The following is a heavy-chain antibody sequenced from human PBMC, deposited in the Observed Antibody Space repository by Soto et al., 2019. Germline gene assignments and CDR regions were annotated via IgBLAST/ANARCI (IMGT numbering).Heavy chain of an antibody. Sequence: EVQLVDSGGGLVQPGGSLRLSCAASGSTFSSYTMNWVRQAPGKGLEWISYISSSSRTIYYADSVKGRFTISRDNAQNSLYLQMTSLRDEDTAVYYCARVPTRALDYWGQGTLVTVSS. CDR1: GSTFSSYT. J-gene: IGHJ4*02. D-gene: IGHD1-26*01. V-gene: IGHV3-48*02. CDR2: ISSSSRTI. CDR3: ARVPTRALDY.